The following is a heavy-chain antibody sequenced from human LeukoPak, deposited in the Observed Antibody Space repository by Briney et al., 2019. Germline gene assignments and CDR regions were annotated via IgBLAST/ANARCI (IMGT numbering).Heavy chain of an antibody. CDR2: INHSGST. CDR1: GGSFSGYY. D-gene: IGHD6-19*01. V-gene: IGHV4-34*01. CDR3: ARTGYSSGWYGVDY. J-gene: IGHJ4*02. Sequence: SETLSLTCAVHGGSFSGYYWSWIRQPPGKGLEWIGEINHSGSTNYNPSLKSRVTISVDTSKNQFSLKLSSVTAADTAVYYCARTGYSSGWYGVDYWGQGTLVTVSS.